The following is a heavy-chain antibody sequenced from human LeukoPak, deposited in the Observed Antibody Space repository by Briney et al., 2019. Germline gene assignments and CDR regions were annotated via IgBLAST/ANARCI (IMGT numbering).Heavy chain of an antibody. CDR2: IYYSGST. V-gene: IGHV4-39*01. D-gene: IGHD5-24*01. CDR1: GGSISSSSYY. Sequence: PSENLSLTCTVSGGSISSSSYYWGWIRQPPGKGLEWIGSIYYSGSTYYNPSLKSRVTISVDTSKNQFSLKLSSVTAADTAVYYCARRVHGRDGYNTFDYWGQGTLVTVSS. J-gene: IGHJ4*02. CDR3: ARRVHGRDGYNTFDY.